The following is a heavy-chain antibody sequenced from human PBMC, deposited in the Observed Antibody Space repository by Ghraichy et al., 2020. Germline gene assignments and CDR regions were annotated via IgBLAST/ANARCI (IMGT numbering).Heavy chain of an antibody. V-gene: IGHV4-59*01. D-gene: IGHD2/OR15-2a*01. CDR1: GGSIGNYY. CDR3: ARAALEESAVLRGPLEFYFAGMDV. Sequence: SETLSLNCTVSGGSIGNYYWNWIRQPPGKGLEWIGYIYNGGSTNYNPSLKSRVPISVDTSKNQVSLKVNSVNTADTAVYYCARAALEESAVLRGPLEFYFAGMDVWGQGTTVTVSS. J-gene: IGHJ6*02. CDR2: IYNGGST.